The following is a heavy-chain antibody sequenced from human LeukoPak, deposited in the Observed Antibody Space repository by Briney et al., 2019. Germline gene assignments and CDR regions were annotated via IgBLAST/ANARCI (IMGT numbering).Heavy chain of an antibody. V-gene: IGHV3-23*01. CDR1: GLTFSRYG. J-gene: IGHJ4*02. CDR3: AKMQGYFDY. Sequence: PGGSLRLSCEASGLTFSRYGMSWVRQAPGKGLQWVSAITGDGGTTYYADSVKGRFTISRDNSKNMLYLQMNSLRAEDTAVYYCAKMQGYFDYWGQGTLVPVSS. CDR2: ITGDGGTT.